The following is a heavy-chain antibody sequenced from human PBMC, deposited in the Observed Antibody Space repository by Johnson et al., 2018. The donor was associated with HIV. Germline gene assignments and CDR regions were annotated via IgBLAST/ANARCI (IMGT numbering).Heavy chain of an antibody. D-gene: IGHD3-10*01. CDR2: IRHDGSKK. CDR3: AKEPLVRGVNAFDI. Sequence: QVQLVESGGGVVQPGGSLRLSCAASGFTFSNYGMHWVRQAPGKGLEWVAFIRHDGSKKYYADSVKGRLTISRDNSKNILFLQMNSRRAEDTAVYYWAKEPLVRGVNAFDIWGQGTMVTVSS. CDR1: GFTFSNYG. J-gene: IGHJ3*02. V-gene: IGHV3-30*02.